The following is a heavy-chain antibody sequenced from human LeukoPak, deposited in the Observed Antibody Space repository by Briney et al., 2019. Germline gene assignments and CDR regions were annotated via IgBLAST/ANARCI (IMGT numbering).Heavy chain of an antibody. CDR3: AKERSLEIAVAGTIFDY. CDR2: ISGSGGST. CDR1: GFTFSSYA. D-gene: IGHD6-19*01. Sequence: PGGSLRLSCAASGFTFSSYAMSWVRQAPGKGLEWVSAISGSGGSTYYADSVKGRFTISRDNSKNMIYLELSRLKAEDTAVYYCAKERSLEIAVAGTIFDYWGQGTLVTVSS. V-gene: IGHV3-23*01. J-gene: IGHJ4*02.